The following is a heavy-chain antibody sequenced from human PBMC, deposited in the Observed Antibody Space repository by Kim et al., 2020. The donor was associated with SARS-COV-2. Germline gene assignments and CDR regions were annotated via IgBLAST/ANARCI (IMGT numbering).Heavy chain of an antibody. Sequence: GGSLRLSCAASGFTFSSYAMSWVRQAPGKGLEWVSAISGSGGSTYYADSVKGRFTISRDNSKNTLYLQMNSLRDEDTAVYYCAKARCSGGSCYSGLRFDPWGQGTLVTVSS. J-gene: IGHJ5*02. CDR2: ISGSGGST. D-gene: IGHD2-15*01. V-gene: IGHV3-23*01. CDR3: AKARCSGGSCYSGLRFDP. CDR1: GFTFSSYA.